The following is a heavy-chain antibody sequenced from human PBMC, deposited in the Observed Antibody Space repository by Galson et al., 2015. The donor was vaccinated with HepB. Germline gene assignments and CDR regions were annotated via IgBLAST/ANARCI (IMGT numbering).Heavy chain of an antibody. V-gene: IGHV1-2*06. CDR3: ARGSSSWYSGGDY. CDR1: GFTFSSYG. Sequence: SCAASGFTFSSYGMHWVRQAPGQGLEWMGRINPNSGGTNYAQKFQGRVTMTRDTSISTAYMELSRLRSDDTAVYYCARGSSSWYSGGDYWGQGTLVTVSS. J-gene: IGHJ4*02. CDR2: INPNSGGT. D-gene: IGHD6-13*01.